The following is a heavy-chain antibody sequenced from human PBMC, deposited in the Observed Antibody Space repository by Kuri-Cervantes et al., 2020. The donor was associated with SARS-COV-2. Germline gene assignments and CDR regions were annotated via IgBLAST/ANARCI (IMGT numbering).Heavy chain of an antibody. V-gene: IGHV3-43*02. J-gene: IGHJ4*02. Sequence: GESLKISCAAPGFTFDDYAMHWVRQAPGKGLEWVSLISGDGGSTYYADSVKGRFTISRDNSKNSLYLQMNSLRTEDTALYYCAKDQGYYYDSNGYYYWGYFDYWGQGTLVTVSS. CDR3: AKDQGYYYDSNGYYYWGYFDY. CDR1: GFTFDDYA. D-gene: IGHD3-22*01. CDR2: ISGDGGST.